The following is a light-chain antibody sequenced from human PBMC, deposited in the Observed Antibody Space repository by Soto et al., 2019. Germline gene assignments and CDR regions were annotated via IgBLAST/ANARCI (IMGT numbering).Light chain of an antibody. Sequence: DIQMTQSPSTLSASVGDRVTITCRASESISGWLAWFQQKPGKAPKLLIYQASTLENGVPSRFSGSGSETESTLTITSLQPDDSATYYCQPYSSYSRTFGQGTKVDIK. CDR3: QPYSSYSRT. V-gene: IGKV1-5*03. CDR1: ESISGW. J-gene: IGKJ1*01. CDR2: QAS.